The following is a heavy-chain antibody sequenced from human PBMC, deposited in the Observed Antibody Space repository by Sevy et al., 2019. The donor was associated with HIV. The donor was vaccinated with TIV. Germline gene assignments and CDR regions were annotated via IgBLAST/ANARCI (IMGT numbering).Heavy chain of an antibody. CDR3: ARGYSSSWYAY. Sequence: GGSLRLSCAASGFTFSDYYMSWIRQAPGKGLEWVSYISSSGSTIYYADSVKGRFTISRDNAKNSLYLQTNSLRAEDPAVYYCARGYSSSWYAYWGQGTLVTVSS. CDR2: ISSSGSTI. J-gene: IGHJ4*02. CDR1: GFTFSDYY. D-gene: IGHD6-13*01. V-gene: IGHV3-11*01.